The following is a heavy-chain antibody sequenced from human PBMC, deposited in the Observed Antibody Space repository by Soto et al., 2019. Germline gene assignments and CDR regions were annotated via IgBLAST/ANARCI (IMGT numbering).Heavy chain of an antibody. CDR1: GFTFGVFN. J-gene: IGHJ4*02. Sequence: PGGSLRLSWGASGFTFGVFNVNWVRQAPGKGLEWVSCFSSSSNSIYYSDSVKGRFTISRDNAKNSLYLQMNSLKAEDTAVYYCARGGVAAFDYWGQGTPVTVSS. D-gene: IGHD2-15*01. CDR2: FSSSSNSI. V-gene: IGHV3-21*01. CDR3: ARGGVAAFDY.